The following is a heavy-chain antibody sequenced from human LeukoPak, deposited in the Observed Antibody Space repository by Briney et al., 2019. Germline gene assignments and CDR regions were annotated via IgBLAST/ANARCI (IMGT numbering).Heavy chain of an antibody. V-gene: IGHV4-34*08. D-gene: IGHD3-3*02. Sequence: GSLRLSCAASGFTFSSYAMSWIRQPPGKGLEWIGEINHSGSTNYNPSLKSRVTTSVDTSKKQFSLRLTSVTAADTALYFCTIFVVADSDAFEIWGQGTMVTVSS. CDR1: GFTFSSYA. J-gene: IGHJ3*02. CDR2: INHSGST. CDR3: TIFVVADSDAFEI.